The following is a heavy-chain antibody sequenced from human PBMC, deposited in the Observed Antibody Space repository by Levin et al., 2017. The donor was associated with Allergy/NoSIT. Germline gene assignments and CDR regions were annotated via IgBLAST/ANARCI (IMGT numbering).Heavy chain of an antibody. CDR3: AKPVWFGEFPYYFDY. CDR2: ISYDGSNK. D-gene: IGHD3-10*01. J-gene: IGHJ4*02. Sequence: SCAASGFTFSSYGMHWVRQAPGKGLEWVAVISYDGSNKYYADSVKGRFTISRDNSKNTLYLQMNSLRAEDTAVYYCAKPVWFGEFPYYFDYWGQGTLVTVSS. V-gene: IGHV3-30*18. CDR1: GFTFSSYG.